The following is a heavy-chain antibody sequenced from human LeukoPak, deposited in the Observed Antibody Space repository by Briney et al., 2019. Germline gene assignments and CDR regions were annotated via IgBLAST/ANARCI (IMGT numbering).Heavy chain of an antibody. D-gene: IGHD5-24*01. CDR3: ARDRYGDGFAHFDY. V-gene: IGHV1-2*02. J-gene: IGHJ4*02. Sequence: ASVKVPCKASAYTFTSYAMHWVRQAPGQGLEWMGWITPGGGTNYPQKFQGRVAITCDTSITKAYMDLSRLTSDDTAVYYCARDRYGDGFAHFDYWGQGALVTVSS. CDR2: ITPGGGT. CDR1: AYTFTSYA.